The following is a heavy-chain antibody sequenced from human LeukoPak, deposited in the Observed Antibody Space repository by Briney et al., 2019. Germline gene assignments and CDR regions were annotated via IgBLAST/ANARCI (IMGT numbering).Heavy chain of an antibody. J-gene: IGHJ4*02. D-gene: IGHD3-22*01. V-gene: IGHV4-39*07. CDR2: INHSGTT. Sequence: SETLSLTCTVSGGSISSSSYYWGWIRQPPGKGLTWIGEINHSGTTNYNPSLKSRVTISLDTSKSQFSLMLSSVTAADTAVYYCARGKYDSGGYYLDYWGQGTLVTVSS. CDR1: GGSISSSSYY. CDR3: ARGKYDSGGYYLDY.